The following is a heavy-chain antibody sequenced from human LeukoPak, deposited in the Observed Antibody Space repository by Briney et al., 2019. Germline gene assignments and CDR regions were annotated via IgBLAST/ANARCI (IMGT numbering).Heavy chain of an antibody. D-gene: IGHD3-10*01. CDR1: GFTFSSNE. J-gene: IGHJ3*02. Sequence: GGSLRLSCAASGFTFSSNEMNWVRQAPGEGLEWVSYISSNGTTINYADSVEGRFTISRDNAKNSLYLQMNSLRAENTAVYYDARGLLLWFGESSEAFDIWGQGTMVTVSS. CDR3: ARGLLLWFGESSEAFDI. CDR2: ISSNGTTI. V-gene: IGHV3-48*03.